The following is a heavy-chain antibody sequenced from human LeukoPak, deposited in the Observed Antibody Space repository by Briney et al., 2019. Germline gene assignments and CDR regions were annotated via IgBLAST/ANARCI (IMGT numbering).Heavy chain of an antibody. J-gene: IGHJ6*03. CDR1: GGSISSSSYY. CDR2: IYYSGST. Sequence: TSETLSLTCTVSGGSISSSSYYWGWIRQPPGKGLEWIGSIYYSGSTYYNPSLKSRVTISVDTSKNQFSLKLSSVTAADTAVYYCARQREGRYNWNYRSRGAGYMDVWGKGTTVTVSS. D-gene: IGHD1-7*01. CDR3: ARQREGRYNWNYRSRGAGYMDV. V-gene: IGHV4-39*01.